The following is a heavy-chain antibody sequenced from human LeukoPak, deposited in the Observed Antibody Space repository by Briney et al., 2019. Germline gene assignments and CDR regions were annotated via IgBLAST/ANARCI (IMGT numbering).Heavy chain of an antibody. CDR3: AKDVGDYPSSCFDS. CDR2: ISYDGDDGSNI. D-gene: IGHD4-17*01. J-gene: IGHJ5*01. V-gene: IGHV3-30-3*01. CDR1: GFTFSSYA. Sequence: PGGSLRLSCAASGFTFSSYAMHWVRQAPGKGLEWVAVISYDGDDGSNIYYADSVKGRFTISRDNAKNSLYLQMNSLRIEDTALYYCAKDVGDYPSSCFDSWGQGTLVTVSS.